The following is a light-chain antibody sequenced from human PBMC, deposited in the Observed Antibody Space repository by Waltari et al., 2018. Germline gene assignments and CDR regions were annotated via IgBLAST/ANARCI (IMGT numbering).Light chain of an antibody. J-gene: IGKJ2*01. CDR1: QTVRSY. CDR2: EAS. CDR3: QQRSNWPYT. Sequence: EIVLTQSPATLSLSPGERATLSCRASQTVRSYLAWYQQRPGQTPRLLIFEASSRATGISAKFSDIGSGTDFTLTVSNLEPEDFAVYYCQQRSNWPYTFGQGTRVEIK. V-gene: IGKV3-11*01.